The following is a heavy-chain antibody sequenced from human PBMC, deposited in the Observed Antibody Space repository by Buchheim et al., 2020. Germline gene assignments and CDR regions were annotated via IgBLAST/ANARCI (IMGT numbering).Heavy chain of an antibody. CDR2: IRYSGTT. V-gene: IGHV4-39*07. CDR1: GGSISNSAYF. D-gene: IGHD5-24*01. Sequence: QLQLQESGPGLVKPSETLSLTCTVSGGSISNSAYFWGWIRQPPGKGPEWIATIRYSGTTYFNPSLQHRVTISVDTSKNQFSLTLRSVTAADTALYYCARENRDGYRNGVDVWGQGTT. J-gene: IGHJ6*02. CDR3: ARENRDGYRNGVDV.